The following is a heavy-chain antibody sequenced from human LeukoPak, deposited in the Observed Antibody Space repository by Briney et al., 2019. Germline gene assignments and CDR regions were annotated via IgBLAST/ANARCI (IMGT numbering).Heavy chain of an antibody. J-gene: IGHJ4*02. CDR2: IRGSGGST. CDR3: ARYRSGGNCYSGLVY. V-gene: IGHV3-23*01. CDR1: GFTFSTCA. D-gene: IGHD2-15*01. Sequence: GGSLRLSCAASGFTFSTCAMTWVRQAPARGLEWVSTIRGSGGSTYYADSVKGRFTISGDISKNTVYLQMNNLRAEDTAVYYCARYRSGGNCYSGLVYGGQGALVAVSS.